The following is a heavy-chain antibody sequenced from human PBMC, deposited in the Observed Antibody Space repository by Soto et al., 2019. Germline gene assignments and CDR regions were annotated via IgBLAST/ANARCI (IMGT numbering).Heavy chain of an antibody. J-gene: IGHJ3*02. D-gene: IGHD2-15*01. CDR2: IWDDGINK. CDR3: VRDGLRKYPLDI. Sequence: GGSLRLSCAASGFTFSSYSMNWVRQAPGKGLEWVAMIWDDGINKYYADSVKGRFTISRDNSKNTLFLQMNSLRAEDTAVYYCVRDGLRKYPLDIWGQGTMVTVSS. CDR1: GFTFSSYS. V-gene: IGHV3-33*08.